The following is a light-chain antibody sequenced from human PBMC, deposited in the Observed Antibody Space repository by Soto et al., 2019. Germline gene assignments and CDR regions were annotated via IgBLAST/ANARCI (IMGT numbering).Light chain of an antibody. CDR2: GTS. Sequence: EIVLTLSPGTLSLSPGERVTLSCRASQSVNSNYLAWYQQKPGQAPRLLIYGTSSRATDIPDRFSGSGSGTDFTLTISRLEPEDFAVYYCQQYGDGNSPRYSFGQGTKLEIK. CDR3: QQYGDGNSPRYS. J-gene: IGKJ2*03. V-gene: IGKV3-20*01. CDR1: QSVNSNY.